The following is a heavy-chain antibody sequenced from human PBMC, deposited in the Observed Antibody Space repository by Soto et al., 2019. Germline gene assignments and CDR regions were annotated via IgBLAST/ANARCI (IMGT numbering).Heavy chain of an antibody. Sequence: GGSLRLSCAASGFTFSSYAMHWARQAPGKGLEWVAVISYDGSNKYYADSVKGRFTISRDNSKKTLYLQMNSLRAEDTAVYYCARGEVGADAFDIWGQGTMVTVSS. D-gene: IGHD2-15*01. V-gene: IGHV3-30-3*01. CDR1: GFTFSSYA. CDR2: ISYDGSNK. CDR3: ARGEVGADAFDI. J-gene: IGHJ3*02.